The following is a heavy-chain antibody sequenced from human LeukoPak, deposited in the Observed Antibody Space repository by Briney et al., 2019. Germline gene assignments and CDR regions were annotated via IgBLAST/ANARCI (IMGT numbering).Heavy chain of an antibody. D-gene: IGHD3-10*02. CDR2: ISGSGGST. Sequence: GGTLRLSCAASGFTFSSYGMSWVRQAPGKGLEWVSAISGSGGSTYYADSVKGRFTISRDNSKNTLYLQMNSLRAEDTAVYYCAKHLGITMIGGVWGKGTTVTISS. V-gene: IGHV3-23*01. CDR3: AKHLGITMIGGV. J-gene: IGHJ6*04. CDR1: GFTFSSYG.